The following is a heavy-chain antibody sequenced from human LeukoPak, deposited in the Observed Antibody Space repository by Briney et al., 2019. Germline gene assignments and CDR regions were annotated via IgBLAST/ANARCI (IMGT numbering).Heavy chain of an antibody. CDR3: ARPSSSFEYFQH. V-gene: IGHV1-2*02. CDR1: GYTFTGYY. D-gene: IGHD6-6*01. CDR2: INPNSGGT. J-gene: IGHJ1*01. Sequence: ASVKVSCKASGYTFTGYYMHWVRQAPGQGLEWMGWINPNSGGTNYAQKFQGRVTMTRDTSINTAYMELSRLRSDDTAVYYCARPSSSFEYFQHWGRGTLVTVSS.